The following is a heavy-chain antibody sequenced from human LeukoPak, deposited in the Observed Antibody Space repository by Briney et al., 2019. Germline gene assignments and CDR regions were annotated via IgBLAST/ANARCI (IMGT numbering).Heavy chain of an antibody. CDR3: ARSQGALNY. CDR1: GFTFSSYW. V-gene: IGHV3-74*01. D-gene: IGHD1-26*01. J-gene: IGHJ4*02. Sequence: QPGVSLTLSCAASGFTFSSYWMDRVRQAPGKGLVWVSRINSDGSSRSYADSVKGRFTISRDNAKNTLYLQMNSLRAEDTAVYYCARSQGALNYWGQGTLVTVSS. CDR2: INSDGSSR.